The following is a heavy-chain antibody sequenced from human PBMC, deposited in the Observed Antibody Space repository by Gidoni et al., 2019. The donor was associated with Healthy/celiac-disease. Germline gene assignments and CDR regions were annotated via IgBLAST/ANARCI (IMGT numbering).Heavy chain of an antibody. CDR3: ARGPLGTYSSGWC. CDR2: ISSSSSYI. CDR1: GFTFSSYS. J-gene: IGHJ4*02. Sequence: EVQLVESGGGLVKPGGSLRLSCAASGFTFSSYSMNGVRQAPGKGLEWVSSISSSSSYIYYADSVKGRFTISRDNAKNSLYLQMNSLRAEDTAVYYCARGPLGTYSSGWCWGQGTLVTVSS. D-gene: IGHD6-19*01. V-gene: IGHV3-21*01.